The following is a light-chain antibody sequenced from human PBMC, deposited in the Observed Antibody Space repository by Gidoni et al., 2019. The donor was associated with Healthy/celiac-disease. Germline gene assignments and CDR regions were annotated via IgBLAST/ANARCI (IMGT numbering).Light chain of an antibody. J-gene: IGLJ2*01. Sequence: QSALTQPAHVPGSPGQSITISCTGTSSDVGSYNLVSWYQQHPGKAPKLMIYEGSKPPSGVSNRFSGSKSGNTASLTISGLQAEDEADYYCCSYAGSSTFGVVFGGGTKLTVL. CDR3: CSYAGSSTFGVV. V-gene: IGLV2-23*03. CDR1: SSDVGSYNL. CDR2: EGS.